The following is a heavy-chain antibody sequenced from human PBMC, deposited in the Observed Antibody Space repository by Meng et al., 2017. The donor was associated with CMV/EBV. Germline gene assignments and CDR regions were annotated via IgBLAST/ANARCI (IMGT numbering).Heavy chain of an antibody. Sequence: GESLKISCAASGFTFSDYYMNWVRQAPGKGLEWVSSISSSSTIYYADSVKGRFTISRDNAKNSLYLQMNSLRAEDTAVYYCARNSGSYWGNYGMDVWGQGTTVTVSS. J-gene: IGHJ6*02. CDR2: ISSSSTI. CDR1: GFTFSDYY. V-gene: IGHV3-69-1*01. D-gene: IGHD1-26*01. CDR3: ARNSGSYWGNYGMDV.